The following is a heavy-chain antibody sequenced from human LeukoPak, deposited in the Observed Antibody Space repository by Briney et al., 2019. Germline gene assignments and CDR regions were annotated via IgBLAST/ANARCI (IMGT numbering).Heavy chain of an antibody. CDR3: ARVPPRSSGWYFFDY. CDR1: GVSISSYY. D-gene: IGHD6-19*01. V-gene: IGHV4-59*01. Sequence: SETLSLTCTVSGVSISSYYWSWIRQPPGKGLEWIGYIYNSGSTNYNPSLKSRVTISVDTSKNQSSLKLNSVTAADTAVYYCARVPPRSSGWYFFDYWGQGTLVTVSS. J-gene: IGHJ4*02. CDR2: IYNSGST.